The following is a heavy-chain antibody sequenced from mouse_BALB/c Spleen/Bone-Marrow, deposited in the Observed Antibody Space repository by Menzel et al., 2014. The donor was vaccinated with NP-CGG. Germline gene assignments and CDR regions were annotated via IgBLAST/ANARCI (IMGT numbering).Heavy chain of an antibody. CDR3: AREARATWAWFAY. J-gene: IGHJ3*01. CDR1: GYSITSDYA. V-gene: IGHV3-2*02. D-gene: IGHD3-1*01. CDR2: ISYSGST. Sequence: DVHLVESGPGLVKPSQSLSLPCTVTGYSITSDYAWNWIRQFPGNKLEWMGYISYSGSTSYNPSLKSRISITRDTSKNQFFLQLNSVTTEDTATYYCAREARATWAWFAYWGQGTLVTVSA.